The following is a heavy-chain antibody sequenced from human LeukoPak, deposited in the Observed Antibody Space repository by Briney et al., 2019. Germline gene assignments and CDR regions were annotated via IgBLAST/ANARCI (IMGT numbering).Heavy chain of an antibody. CDR3: AAYCSGASCHSKGLSAFDI. V-gene: IGHV4-34*01. CDR2: INHSGST. J-gene: IGHJ3*02. D-gene: IGHD2-15*01. CDR1: GGSFSGYY. Sequence: SETLSLTCAVYGGSFSGYYWSWIRQPPGKGLEWIGEINHSGSTNYHPSLKSRVTISVDTSKNQFSLKLSSVTAADTAVYYCAAYCSGASCHSKGLSAFDIWGQGTMVTVSS.